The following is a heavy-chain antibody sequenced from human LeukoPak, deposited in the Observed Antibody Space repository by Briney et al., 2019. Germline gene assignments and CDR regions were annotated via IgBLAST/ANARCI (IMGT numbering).Heavy chain of an antibody. CDR1: GFTVSSNY. Sequence: GGSLRLSCAASGFTVSSNYMSWVRQAPGKGLEWVSVIYSGGSTYYADSVKGRFTISRDNSKNTLYLQMNSLRAEDTAVYYCAREGELLRGAFDIWGGGTMVTVS. CDR3: AREGELLRGAFDI. V-gene: IGHV3-53*01. D-gene: IGHD1-26*01. CDR2: IYSGGST. J-gene: IGHJ3*02.